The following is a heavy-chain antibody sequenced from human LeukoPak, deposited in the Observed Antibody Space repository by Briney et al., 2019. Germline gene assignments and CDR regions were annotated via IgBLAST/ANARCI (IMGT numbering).Heavy chain of an antibody. D-gene: IGHD4-17*01. V-gene: IGHV3-66*02. CDR1: GFTFGDSA. J-gene: IGHJ3*02. CDR2: IYSGGST. CDR3: ARNYGDPPGNAFDI. Sequence: PGGSLRLSCTASGFTFGDSAMSWFRQAPGKGLEWVSVIYSGGSTYYADSVKGRFTISRDNSKNTLYLQMNSLRAEDTAVYYCARNYGDPPGNAFDIWGQGTMVTVSS.